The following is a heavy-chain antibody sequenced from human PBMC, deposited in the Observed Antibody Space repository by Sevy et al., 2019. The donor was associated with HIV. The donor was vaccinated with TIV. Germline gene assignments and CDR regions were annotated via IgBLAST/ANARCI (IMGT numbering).Heavy chain of an antibody. J-gene: IGHJ6*02. CDR2: IKQDGSEK. CDR3: ARDGGRDRVVYYYGMDV. V-gene: IGHV3-7*01. CDR1: GFTFSSYW. D-gene: IGHD3-22*01. Sequence: GGSLRLSCAASGFTFSSYWMSWVRQAPGKGLEWVANIKQDGSEKYYVDSVKGRFTISRDNAKNSLYLQMNSLRAEDTAVYYCARDGGRDRVVYYYGMDVWGQRTTVTVSS.